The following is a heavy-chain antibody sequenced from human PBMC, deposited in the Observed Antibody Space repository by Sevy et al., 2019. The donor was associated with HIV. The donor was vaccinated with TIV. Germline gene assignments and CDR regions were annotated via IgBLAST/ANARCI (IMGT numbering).Heavy chain of an antibody. Sequence: SETLSLTCTVSGGSISSYYWSWIRQPPGKGLEWIGYIYYSGSTNYNPSLKSRVTISVDTSKNQFSLKLSSVTAADTAVYYCARSDYDLYYMDVWGKGTTVTVSS. CDR1: GGSISSYY. J-gene: IGHJ6*03. V-gene: IGHV4-59*01. CDR2: IYYSGST. D-gene: IGHD4-17*01. CDR3: ARSDYDLYYMDV.